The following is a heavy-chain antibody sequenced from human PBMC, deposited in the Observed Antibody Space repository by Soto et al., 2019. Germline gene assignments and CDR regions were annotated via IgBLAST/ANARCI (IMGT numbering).Heavy chain of an antibody. CDR1: GGSMRSEGYY. J-gene: IGHJ4*02. Sequence: QVQLQESGPGLVEPSQTLSLTCSVSGGSMRSEGYYWSWILQHPGKGLEWIVYIYYSGLTDYNPSLKSRLTSSIAKSKNAFYLKMRSVTAADTAVYYCAYLRGFTGYPGDWGKGTLVTVSS. V-gene: IGHV4-31*03. D-gene: IGHD3-10*01. CDR3: AYLRGFTGYPGD. CDR2: IYYSGLT.